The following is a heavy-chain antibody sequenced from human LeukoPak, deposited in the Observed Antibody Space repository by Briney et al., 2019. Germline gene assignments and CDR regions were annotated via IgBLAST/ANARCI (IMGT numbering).Heavy chain of an antibody. CDR1: GYTFTGYY. D-gene: IGHD2-2*01. V-gene: IGHV1-2*02. Sequence: ASVKVSCKASGYTFTGYYRHWVRQAPGQGLEWLAWINPNSGGTNYAQNFQGRVIMTRDTSISTAYMELTRLRSDDTAVYYCARGLGVPAETTTLFDYWGQGTLVTVSS. J-gene: IGHJ4*02. CDR2: INPNSGGT. CDR3: ARGLGVPAETTTLFDY.